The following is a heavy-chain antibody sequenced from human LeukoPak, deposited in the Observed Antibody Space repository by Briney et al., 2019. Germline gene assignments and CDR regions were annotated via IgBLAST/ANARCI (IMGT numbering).Heavy chain of an antibody. V-gene: IGHV3-21*04. CDR1: GFSFSYYS. J-gene: IGHJ4*02. D-gene: IGHD3-22*01. CDR2: ISSSSSDI. Sequence: GGSLRLSCAASGFSFSYYSMSWVRQAPGKGLEWVSSISSSSSDIYHADSVKGRFTISRDNAKNSLYLQMNSLRAEDTAVYYCASRYYYDSSGVDYWGQGTLVTVSS. CDR3: ASRYYYDSSGVDY.